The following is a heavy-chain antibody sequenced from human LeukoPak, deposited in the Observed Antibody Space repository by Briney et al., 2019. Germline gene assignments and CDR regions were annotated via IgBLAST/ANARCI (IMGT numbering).Heavy chain of an antibody. V-gene: IGHV3-21*01. Sequence: PGGSLRLTCAASGFTFSSYTMNWVRQAPGKGLEWVSSIAGSSGYISYADSVKGRFTISRDNAKKSLYLQMTSLTAEDTAVYYCARDRGAYCGGDCYLGFDYWGRGTLVTVSS. J-gene: IGHJ4*01. D-gene: IGHD2-21*02. CDR3: ARDRGAYCGGDCYLGFDY. CDR1: GFTFSSYT. CDR2: IAGSSGYI.